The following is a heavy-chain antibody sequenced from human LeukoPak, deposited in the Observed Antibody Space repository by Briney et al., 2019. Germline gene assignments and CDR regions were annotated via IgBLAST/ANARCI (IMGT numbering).Heavy chain of an antibody. CDR2: ISGSGGST. J-gene: IGHJ6*03. V-gene: IGHV3-23*01. CDR3: ARDPGLTSKYYYMDV. D-gene: IGHD1-14*01. Sequence: GGSLRLSCAASGFTFSSYAMSWVRQAPGKGLEWVSAISGSGGSTYYADSVKGRFTISRDNSKNTLYLQMNSLRAEDTAVYYCARDPGLTSKYYYMDVWGKGTKVTVSS. CDR1: GFTFSSYA.